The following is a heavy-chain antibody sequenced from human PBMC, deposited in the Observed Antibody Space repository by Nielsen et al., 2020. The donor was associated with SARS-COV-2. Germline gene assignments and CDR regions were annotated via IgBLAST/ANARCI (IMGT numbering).Heavy chain of an antibody. J-gene: IGHJ4*02. Sequence: GGSLRLSCAASGFTFSSYGMHWVRQAPGKGLEWLATISHDGSKKYYADYVRGRFTISRDNSENTLFLQVNSLRSEDTAVFYCARVAGRVVVTAPIDYWGQGALVTVSS. CDR1: GFTFSSYG. CDR2: ISHDGSKK. D-gene: IGHD2-21*02. V-gene: IGHV3-30*03. CDR3: ARVAGRVVVTAPIDY.